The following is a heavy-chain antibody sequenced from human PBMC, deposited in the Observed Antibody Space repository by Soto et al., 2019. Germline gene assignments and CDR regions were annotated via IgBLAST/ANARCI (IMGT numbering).Heavy chain of an antibody. J-gene: IGHJ3*01. D-gene: IGHD6-19*01. V-gene: IGHV3-66*01. CDR3: TRRAVAFDV. CDR2: IYSGGTT. Sequence: EVQLVESGGGLVQPGGSLRLSCAASGFTVSSHYMTWVRQAPGKGLEWVSVIYSGGTTYYADSVKGRFTISRDNSKNTVYLQMNSLRAEDTAVYYCTRRAVAFDVWGQGTMVTVSS. CDR1: GFTVSSHY.